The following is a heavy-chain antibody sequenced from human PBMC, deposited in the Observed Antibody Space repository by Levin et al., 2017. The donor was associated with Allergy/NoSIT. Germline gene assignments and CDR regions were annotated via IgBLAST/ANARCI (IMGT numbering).Heavy chain of an antibody. V-gene: IGHV3-30*18. Sequence: GGSLRLSCAASGFSFTTFGIHWVRQAPGKGLEWVAVISYDGNDKYYADSVKGRFTISRDNSKNTVYLQMNSLRPEETAVYYFAKDVTFVTSSWALDYWGQGALVTVSS. D-gene: IGHD6-13*01. CDR3: AKDVTFVTSSWALDY. CDR1: GFSFTTFG. CDR2: ISYDGNDK. J-gene: IGHJ4*02.